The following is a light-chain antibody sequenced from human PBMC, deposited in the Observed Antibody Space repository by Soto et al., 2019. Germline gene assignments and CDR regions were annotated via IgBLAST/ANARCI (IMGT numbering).Light chain of an antibody. V-gene: IGKV3-20*01. CDR2: GAS. CDR1: QSVSSNY. CDR3: QQYGRSPRT. J-gene: IGKJ1*01. Sequence: IVLTQSPGTLSLSPGERATLSCRASQSVSSNYLAWYQQKSGQAPRLLIYGASSRATGIPDRFSGSGSGTDFTLTISRLEPEDFAVYYCQQYGRSPRTFGQGTKVEIK.